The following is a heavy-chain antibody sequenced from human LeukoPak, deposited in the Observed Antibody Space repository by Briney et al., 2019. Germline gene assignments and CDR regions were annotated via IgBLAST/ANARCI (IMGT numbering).Heavy chain of an antibody. D-gene: IGHD6-13*01. CDR1: GYTFTSYY. J-gene: IGHJ5*02. CDR3: ARGGAEQQLVLSWFDP. Sequence: ASVKVSCKASGYTFTSYYMHWVRQAPGQGLEWMGIINPSGGSTSYAQKFQGRVTMTRDTSTSTVYMELSSLSSEETAVYYCARGGAEQQLVLSWFDPWGQGTLVTVSS. CDR2: INPSGGST. V-gene: IGHV1-46*03.